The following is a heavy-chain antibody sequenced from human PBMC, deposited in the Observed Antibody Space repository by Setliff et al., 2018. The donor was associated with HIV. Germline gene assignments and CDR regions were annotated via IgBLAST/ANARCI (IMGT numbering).Heavy chain of an antibody. Sequence: ASVKVSCKASGYTYNSFGINWVRQAPGQGLEWVGMVNPSGGSTAYAQKFQGRVTIIRDTSTSTVYMELSSLRSEDTAVYYCARDEGVVAATETYYYNGLDVWGQGTTVTVSS. CDR2: VNPSGGST. D-gene: IGHD2-15*01. J-gene: IGHJ6*02. CDR3: ARDEGVVAATETYYYNGLDV. CDR1: GYTYNSFG. V-gene: IGHV1-46*02.